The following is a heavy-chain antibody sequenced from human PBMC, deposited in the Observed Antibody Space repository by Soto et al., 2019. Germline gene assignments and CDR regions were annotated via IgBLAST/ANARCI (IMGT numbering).Heavy chain of an antibody. CDR3: ARDHRLETYYYYYYMDV. J-gene: IGHJ6*03. CDR1: GGTFSSYT. V-gene: IGHV1-69*04. Sequence: ASVKVSCKASGGTFSSYTISWVRQAPGQGLEWMGRIIPILGIANYAQKFQGRVTITADKSTSTAYMELSSLRSEDTAVYYCARDHRLETYYYYYYMDVWGKGTTVTVSS. D-gene: IGHD1-1*01. CDR2: IIPILGIA.